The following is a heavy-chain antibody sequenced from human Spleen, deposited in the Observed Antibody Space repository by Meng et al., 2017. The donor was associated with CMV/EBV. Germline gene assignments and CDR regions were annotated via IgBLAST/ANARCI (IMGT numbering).Heavy chain of an antibody. D-gene: IGHD6-19*01. CDR1: GFTFSSYS. V-gene: IGHV3-21*01. CDR2: ISSSSSYI. J-gene: IGHJ4*02. Sequence: EVQLVESGGGLVKPGGSLRLSCAASGFTFSSYSMNWVRQAPGKGLEWVSSISSSSSYIYYADSVKGRFTISRDNAKNSLYLQMNSLRAEDTAVYYCAREHSSGWHADYWDRGHLGTV. CDR3: AREHSSGWHADY.